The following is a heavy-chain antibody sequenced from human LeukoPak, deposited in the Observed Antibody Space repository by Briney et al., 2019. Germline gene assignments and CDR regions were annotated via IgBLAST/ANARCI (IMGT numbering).Heavy chain of an antibody. J-gene: IGHJ4*02. D-gene: IGHD4-17*01. V-gene: IGHV4-59*01. CDR3: ARCGRHDYGDYSLDY. CDR2: IYYSGSTNSGST. Sequence: SETLSLTCTVSGDSISSYYWSWVRQPPGKGLEWIGYIYYSGSTNSGSTNYNPSLKSRVTISVDTSKNQFSLKLSSVTAADTAVYYCARCGRHDYGDYSLDYWGQGTLVTVSS. CDR1: GDSISSYY.